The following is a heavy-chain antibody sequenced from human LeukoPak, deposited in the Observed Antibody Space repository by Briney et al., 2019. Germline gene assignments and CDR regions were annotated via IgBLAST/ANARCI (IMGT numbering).Heavy chain of an antibody. V-gene: IGHV4-59*01. D-gene: IGHD3-22*01. CDR1: GGSISSYY. CDR3: ARGPPRYDSGNNWFDP. Sequence: PSETLSLTCTVSGGSISSYYWSWIRQPPGKGLEWIGYIYYSGSTNYNPSLKSRVTISVDTSKNQFSLKLGSVTAADTAVYYCARGPPRYDSGNNWFDPWGQGTLVTVSS. CDR2: IYYSGST. J-gene: IGHJ5*02.